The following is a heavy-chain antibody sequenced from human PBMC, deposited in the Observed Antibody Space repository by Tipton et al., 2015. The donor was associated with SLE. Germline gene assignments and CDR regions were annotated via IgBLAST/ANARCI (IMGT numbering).Heavy chain of an antibody. CDR3: AGYSSSPVLDY. D-gene: IGHD6-6*01. J-gene: IGHJ4*02. V-gene: IGHV4-34*01. CDR1: GGSFSGYY. Sequence: TLSLTCAVYGGSFSGYYWSWIRQPPGKGLEWIGEINHSGSTNYNPSLKSRVTISVDTSKNHFSLKLRSVTAADTAVYYCAGYSSSPVLDYWGQGTVVAVSS. CDR2: INHSGST.